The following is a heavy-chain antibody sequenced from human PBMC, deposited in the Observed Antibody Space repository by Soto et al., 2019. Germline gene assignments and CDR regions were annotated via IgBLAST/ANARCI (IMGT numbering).Heavy chain of an antibody. CDR2: INPETGGT. Sequence: GXSVKVSCNASGYTFTCYYVHWVREAPGQGLEWMGWINPETGGTSYAQKFQGRVTLSRDTSINTAYLELSRLRFDDAAVYFCARERYQVISDGMDVWGQGTTVTVSS. D-gene: IGHD2-2*01. CDR1: GYTFTCYY. J-gene: IGHJ6*02. CDR3: ARERYQVISDGMDV. V-gene: IGHV1-2*02.